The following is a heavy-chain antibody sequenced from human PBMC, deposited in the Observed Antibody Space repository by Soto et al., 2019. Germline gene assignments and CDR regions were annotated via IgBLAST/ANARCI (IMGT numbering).Heavy chain of an antibody. D-gene: IGHD3-10*01. J-gene: IGHJ6*02. CDR3: SRVYGFGELFNPTSVYYYYGMDV. CDR2: ISAYNGNT. V-gene: IGHV1-18*01. CDR1: GYTFTSYG. Sequence: QVQLVQSGAEVKKPGASVKVSCKASGYTFTSYGISWVRQAPGQGLEWMGWISAYNGNTNYAQKLQGRVTMTTDTSTSQTYMELRSRRSDDTAVYYCSRVYGFGELFNPTSVYYYYGMDVWGQGTTVTVSS.